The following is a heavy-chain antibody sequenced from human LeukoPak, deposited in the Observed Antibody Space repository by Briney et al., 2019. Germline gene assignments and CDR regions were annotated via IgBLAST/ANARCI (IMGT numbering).Heavy chain of an antibody. V-gene: IGHV3-21*04. CDR1: GFTFSSYS. CDR3: AKLPSPRYSSSSGDAFDI. Sequence: PGGSLRPSCAASGFTFSSYSMNWVRQAPGKGLEWVSSISSSSSYIYYADSVKGRFTISRDNAKNSLYLQMNSLRAEDTAVYYCAKLPSPRYSSSSGDAFDIWGQGTMVTVSS. J-gene: IGHJ3*02. CDR2: ISSSSSYI. D-gene: IGHD6-6*01.